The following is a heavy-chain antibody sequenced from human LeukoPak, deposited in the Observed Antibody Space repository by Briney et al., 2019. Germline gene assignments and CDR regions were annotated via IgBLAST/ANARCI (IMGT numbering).Heavy chain of an antibody. CDR1: GGSISSYY. J-gene: IGHJ1*01. CDR2: IYYSGST. D-gene: IGHD2-15*01. Sequence: SETLSLTCTVSGGSISSYYWSWIRQPPGKGLEWIGYIYYSGSTNYNPSLKSRVTISVDTSKNQFSLKLSSVTAADTAVYYCATSMRYYSGGSCYSPFQHWGQGTLVTVSS. V-gene: IGHV4-59*01. CDR3: ATSMRYYSGGSCYSPFQH.